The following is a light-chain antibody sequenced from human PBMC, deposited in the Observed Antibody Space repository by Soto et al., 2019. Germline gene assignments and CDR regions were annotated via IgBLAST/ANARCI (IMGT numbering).Light chain of an antibody. CDR1: QTIRSY. Sequence: DIQMTQSPSSLSASVGDRVTITCRASQTIRSYLHWYQQKPGKDPRLLIYATSNLNGGVPSRLSGSGSGTDFSLTISSLQPDDFATYYCQQSYSSPYTFGQGTNLDI. CDR2: ATS. V-gene: IGKV1-39*01. J-gene: IGKJ2*01. CDR3: QQSYSSPYT.